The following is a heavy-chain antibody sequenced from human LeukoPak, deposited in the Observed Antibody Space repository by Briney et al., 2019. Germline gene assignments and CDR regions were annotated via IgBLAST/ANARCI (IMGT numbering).Heavy chain of an antibody. CDR1: GFTVSSNY. Sequence: GGSLRLSCAASGFTVSSNYMSWVRQAPGKGLEWVSVIYSGGSTYYADSVKGRFTISRDNSKNTLYLQMNSLRAEDTAVYYCARVLRIQGFEFDYWGQGTLVTVSS. J-gene: IGHJ4*02. CDR2: IYSGGST. V-gene: IGHV3-53*01. D-gene: IGHD3-16*01. CDR3: ARVLRIQGFEFDY.